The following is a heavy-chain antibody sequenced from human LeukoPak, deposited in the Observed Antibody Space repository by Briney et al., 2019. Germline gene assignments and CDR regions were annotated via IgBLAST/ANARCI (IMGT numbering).Heavy chain of an antibody. CDR1: GGSFSGYY. CDR2: INHSGST. D-gene: IGHD6-6*01. V-gene: IGHV4-34*01. Sequence: SETLSLTCAVYGGSFSGYYWSWIRQPPGKGLEWIGEINHSGSTNHNPSLKSRVTISVDTSKNQFSLKLSSVTAADTAVYYCAVLGGSSSDYNWFDPWGQGTLVTVSS. J-gene: IGHJ5*02. CDR3: AVLGGSSSDYNWFDP.